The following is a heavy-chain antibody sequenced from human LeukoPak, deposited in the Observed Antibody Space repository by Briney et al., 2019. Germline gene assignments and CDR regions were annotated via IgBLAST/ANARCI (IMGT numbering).Heavy chain of an antibody. CDR3: AREYYYDGSGYTSYYFDY. CDR1: GGTFSSYA. J-gene: IGHJ4*02. V-gene: IGHV1-69*05. Sequence: SVKVSCKASGGTFSSYAISWVRQAPGQGLEWMGGIIPIFGTANYAQKFQGRVTITTDESTSTAYMELSSLRSEDTAVYYCAREYYYDGSGYTSYYFDYWGQGTLVTVSS. CDR2: IIPIFGTA. D-gene: IGHD3-22*01.